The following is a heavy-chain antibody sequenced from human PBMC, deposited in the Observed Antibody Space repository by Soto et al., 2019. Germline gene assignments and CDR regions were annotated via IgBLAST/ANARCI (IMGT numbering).Heavy chain of an antibody. CDR1: GFTFNSSW. D-gene: IGHD3-3*01. J-gene: IGHJ4*02. CDR2: INSDGSGI. V-gene: IGHV3-74*01. CDR3: VRGYDL. Sequence: PGGSLRLSCAASGFTFNSSWMHWVRQAPGKGLVWVSRINSDGSGINYADSVKGRFTISRDNAKNTLYLQMNSLRAEDTAVYYCVRGYDLWGQGTQVTVSS.